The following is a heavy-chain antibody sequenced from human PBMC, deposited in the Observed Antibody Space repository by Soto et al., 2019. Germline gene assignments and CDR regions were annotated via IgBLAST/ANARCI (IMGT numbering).Heavy chain of an antibody. D-gene: IGHD2-15*01. CDR2: ISSSGETI. CDR3: ARRAVAVVYFDY. J-gene: IGHJ4*02. CDR1: GFTFSDYF. V-gene: IGHV3-11*01. Sequence: QVQLVESGGGLVKPGGSLRLSCVASGFTFSDYFMSWIRQAAGKGLEWLAYISSSGETIYYADSVKGRFTISRDNAKNSLYVQMNSLRDEDTAVYYCARRAVAVVYFDYWGQGTPVTVSS.